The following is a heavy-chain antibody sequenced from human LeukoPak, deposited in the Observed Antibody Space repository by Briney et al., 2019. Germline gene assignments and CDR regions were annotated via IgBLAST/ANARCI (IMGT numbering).Heavy chain of an antibody. CDR3: AKDRWLQGYFDY. D-gene: IGHD5-24*01. J-gene: IGHJ4*02. CDR1: GFTFSSYG. V-gene: IGHV3-30*18. CDR2: ISSDGGNK. Sequence: GGSLRLSCAASGFTFSSYGIHWVRQAPGKGLEWVTVISSDGGNKYYADSVKGRCTISRDNSKKTVYLQMNSLRTEDTAVYYCAKDRWLQGYFDYWGQGTLVTVSS.